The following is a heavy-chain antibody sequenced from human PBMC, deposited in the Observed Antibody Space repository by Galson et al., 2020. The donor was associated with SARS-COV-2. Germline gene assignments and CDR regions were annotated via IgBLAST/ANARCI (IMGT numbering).Heavy chain of an antibody. CDR1: GFTFSNAW. J-gene: IGHJ4*02. CDR2: IKSKTDGGPK. V-gene: IGHV3-15*01. Sequence: GESLKISCAASGFTFSNAWMSWVRQAQGKGLGGVGGIKSKTDGGPKDYAAPVKGRFTISRDDSKNTLYLQMNSLKTEDTAVYYCTTDHYYDSSGYYPNVDYWGQGTLVTVSS. CDR3: TTDHYYDSSGYYPNVDY. D-gene: IGHD3-22*01.